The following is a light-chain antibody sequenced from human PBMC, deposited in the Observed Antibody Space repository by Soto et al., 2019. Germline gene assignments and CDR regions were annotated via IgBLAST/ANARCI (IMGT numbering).Light chain of an antibody. CDR3: SSYTTSSTL. V-gene: IGLV2-14*01. CDR2: EVS. Sequence: QSALTQPASVSESPGQSINISCTGTSSDVAGYNYVSWYQQHPGKAPRLLIYEVSSRPSGVSNRFSGSKSGNTASLPISGLQAEDEADYYCSSYTTSSTLFGGGTKLTVL. CDR1: SSDVAGYNY. J-gene: IGLJ2*01.